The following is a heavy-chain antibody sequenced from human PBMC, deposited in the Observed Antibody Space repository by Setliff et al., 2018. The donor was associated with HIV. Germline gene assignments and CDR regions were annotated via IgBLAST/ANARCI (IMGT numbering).Heavy chain of an antibody. CDR2: IYHTGST. Sequence: SETLSLTCTVSGGSIDSTSYYWGWIRQPPGNGLEWIGSIYHTGSTYYKPSLKSRVTISVDTSKNQFSLRLSSVAAGDTAVYYCVRHGGVRIQRRTGIDYWGQGTLVTVSS. J-gene: IGHJ4*02. CDR3: VRHGGVRIQRRTGIDY. V-gene: IGHV4-39*01. CDR1: GGSIDSTSYY. D-gene: IGHD5-18*01.